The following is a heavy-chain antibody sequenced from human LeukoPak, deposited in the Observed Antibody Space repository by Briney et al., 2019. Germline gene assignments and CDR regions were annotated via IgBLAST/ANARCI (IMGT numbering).Heavy chain of an antibody. D-gene: IGHD6-19*01. J-gene: IGHJ4*02. Sequence: SQTLSLTCAISGDSVSSNSAAWNWIRQSPSRGLEWLGRTYYRTKWYNDYAVSVKSRITINPDTSKNQFSLQLNSVTPEDTAVYYCARALRYSSGWALDYWGQGTRVTVSS. CDR3: ARALRYSSGWALDY. CDR1: GDSVSSNSAA. CDR2: TYYRTKWYN. V-gene: IGHV6-1*01.